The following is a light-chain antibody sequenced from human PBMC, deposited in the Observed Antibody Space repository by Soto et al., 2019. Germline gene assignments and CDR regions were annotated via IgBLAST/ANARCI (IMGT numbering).Light chain of an antibody. CDR2: RNN. Sequence: QSVLTQPPSASGTPGQRVTISCSGGSSNIGSNNVKWYQQISGTAPKPLIYRNNQRPSGVPDRFSGSKSGTSASLAISGLQSQDEGDYYCATWDDSLNSVVFGGGTKLTVL. CDR1: SSNIGSNN. J-gene: IGLJ3*02. CDR3: ATWDDSLNSVV. V-gene: IGLV1-44*01.